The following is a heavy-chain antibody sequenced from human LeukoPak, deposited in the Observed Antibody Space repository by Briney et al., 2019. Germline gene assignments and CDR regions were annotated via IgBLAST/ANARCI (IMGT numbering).Heavy chain of an antibody. D-gene: IGHD6-13*01. V-gene: IGHV3-48*03. CDR1: GFTFSSYE. J-gene: IGHJ4*02. CDR2: ISSSGSTI. CDR3: ARDGDGRGAAAGMFY. Sequence: QSGGSLRLSCAASGFTFSSYEMNWVRQAPGKGLEWVSYISSSGSTIYYADSVKGRFTISRDNAKNSLYLQMNSLRAEDTAVYYCARDGDGRGAAAGMFYWGQGTLVTVSS.